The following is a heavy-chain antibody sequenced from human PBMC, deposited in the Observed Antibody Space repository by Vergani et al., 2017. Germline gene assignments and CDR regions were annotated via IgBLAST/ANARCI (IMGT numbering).Heavy chain of an antibody. J-gene: IGHJ3*02. Sequence: QVQLVESGGGVVQPGRSLRLSCAASGFTFSSYGMNWVRQAPGKGLEWVAVIWFDGSNKYYADSVKGRFTISRDNSKNTLYLQMNSLRAEDTAVYYCVVGGYYDSSGYCYPVDAFDMWGQGTMVTVSS. CDR1: GFTFSSYG. CDR2: IWFDGSNK. CDR3: VVGGYYDSSGYCYPVDAFDM. V-gene: IGHV3-33*01. D-gene: IGHD3-22*01.